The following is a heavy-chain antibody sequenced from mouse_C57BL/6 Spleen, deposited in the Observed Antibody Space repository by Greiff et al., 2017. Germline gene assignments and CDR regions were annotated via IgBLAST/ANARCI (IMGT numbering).Heavy chain of an antibody. D-gene: IGHD2-4*01. CDR2: INPNNGGT. J-gene: IGHJ3*01. V-gene: IGHV1-18*01. Sequence: EVQLQQSGPELVKPGASVKIPCKASGYTFTDYNMDWVKQSHGKSLEWIGDINPNNGGTIYNQKFKGKATLTVDKSSSTAYMELRSLTSEDTAVYYCARIYYDQRPWFAYWGQGTLVTVSA. CDR3: ARIYYDQRPWFAY. CDR1: GYTFTDYN.